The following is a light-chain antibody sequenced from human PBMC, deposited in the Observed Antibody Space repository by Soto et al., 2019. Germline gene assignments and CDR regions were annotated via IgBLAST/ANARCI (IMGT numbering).Light chain of an antibody. CDR3: SSFTTSTVVV. V-gene: IGLV2-14*01. CDR2: EVT. J-gene: IGLJ2*01. CDR1: NSDIGVYNY. Sequence: QSALTQPASVSGSPGQSITISCTGTNSDIGVYNYVSWYQQHPGKAPILLIYEVTHWPSGISSRFSGSKSGNTASLTISGLQTDDEASYFCSSFTTSTVVVFGGGTKVTVL.